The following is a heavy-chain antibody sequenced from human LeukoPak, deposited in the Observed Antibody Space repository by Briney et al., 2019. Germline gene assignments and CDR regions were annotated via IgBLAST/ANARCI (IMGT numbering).Heavy chain of an antibody. J-gene: IGHJ4*02. Sequence: GGSLRLSCAASGFTFSTYWMTWVRQAPGKGLEWVANIKEDGSEMRYVDSVKGRFTISRDNAKNSLYLQMDSLRAEDTAVDYCARDFLGYTFDYWGQGTLVTISS. CDR2: IKEDGSEM. CDR1: GFTFSTYW. CDR3: ARDFLGYTFDY. V-gene: IGHV3-7*05. D-gene: IGHD2-2*02.